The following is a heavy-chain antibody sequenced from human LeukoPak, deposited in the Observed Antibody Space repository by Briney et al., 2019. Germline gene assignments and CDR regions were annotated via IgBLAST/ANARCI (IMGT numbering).Heavy chain of an antibody. V-gene: IGHV3-30*14. CDR3: ARAAYDYVWGSYPYYFDY. CDR1: GFTFNTYT. J-gene: IGHJ4*02. CDR2: VTFDGSNT. Sequence: GGSLRLSCAASGFTFNTYTMHWVRQAPGKGLEWVAVVTFDGSNTYYADSVKGRFTLSRDNSKNTLYLQMNSLRAEDTAVYYCARAAYDYVWGSYPYYFDYWGQGTLVTVSS. D-gene: IGHD3-16*02.